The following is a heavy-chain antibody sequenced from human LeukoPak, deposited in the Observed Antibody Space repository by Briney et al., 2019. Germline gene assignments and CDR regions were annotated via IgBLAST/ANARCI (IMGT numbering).Heavy chain of an antibody. J-gene: IGHJ4*02. CDR1: GGSISSYY. CDR3: ARGGIAAAGTLPSLDY. D-gene: IGHD6-13*01. V-gene: IGHV4-4*07. Sequence: SETLSLTCTVSGGSISSYYWSWIRQPAGKGLEWIGRIYTSGSTNYSPSLKSRVTMSVDTSKNQFSLKLSSVTAADTAVYYCARGGIAAAGTLPSLDYWGQGTLVTVSS. CDR2: IYTSGST.